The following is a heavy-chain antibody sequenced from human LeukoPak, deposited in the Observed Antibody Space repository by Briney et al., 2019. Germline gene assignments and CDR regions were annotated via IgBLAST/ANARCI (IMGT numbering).Heavy chain of an antibody. CDR2: IYNSGST. J-gene: IGHJ3*02. CDR1: GGSISSYY. V-gene: IGHV4-4*08. CDR3: ARERAAAFDI. Sequence: SETASLTCTVSGGSISSYYWSWIRQPPGKGLEWIGYIYNSGSTNYNPSLKSRVTISVDTSKNQFSLKLSSVTAADTAVYYCARERAAAFDIWGQGTMVTVSS.